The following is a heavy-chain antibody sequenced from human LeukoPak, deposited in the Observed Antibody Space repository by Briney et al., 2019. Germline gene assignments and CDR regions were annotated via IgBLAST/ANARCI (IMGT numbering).Heavy chain of an antibody. CDR1: GFTFSSYW. D-gene: IGHD2-2*01. J-gene: IGHJ4*02. Sequence: PGGSLRLSCAASGFTFSSYWMSWVRQAPGKGLEWVANIKQDGSEKYYVDSVKGRFTISRDNAKNSLYLQMNSLRAEDTAVYYCARAGIVVVPAADFDYWGQGTLVTVSS. CDR2: IKQDGSEK. CDR3: ARAGIVVVPAADFDY. V-gene: IGHV3-7*01.